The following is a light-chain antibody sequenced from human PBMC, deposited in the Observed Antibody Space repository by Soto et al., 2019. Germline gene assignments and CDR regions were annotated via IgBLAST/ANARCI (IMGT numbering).Light chain of an antibody. CDR2: DAS. CDR3: QQCNSWPQWT. CDR1: QSVSST. Sequence: EILMTQCPATLSLSPGDRATLSCRASQSVSSTLAWYQQKPGQAPRLLIYDASNRAAGIPARFSGSGSGTDFTLTISRLEPEDFAVYYCQQCNSWPQWTFGPGTKVDIK. V-gene: IGKV3-11*01. J-gene: IGKJ1*01.